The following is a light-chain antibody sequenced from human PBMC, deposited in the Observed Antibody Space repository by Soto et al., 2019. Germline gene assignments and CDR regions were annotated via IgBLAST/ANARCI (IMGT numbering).Light chain of an antibody. CDR3: ASWEGSLSGHV. V-gene: IGLV1-47*02. Sequence: QSVLTQPPSASGTPGQRVTISCSGSSSNIGSNFVYWYQHLPGTAPKLLIYTNNQRPSGVPDRFSGSKSGTSAALAISGLRSEDEADYYGASWEGSLSGHVFGTGTKLTVL. CDR1: SSNIGSNF. CDR2: TNN. J-gene: IGLJ1*01.